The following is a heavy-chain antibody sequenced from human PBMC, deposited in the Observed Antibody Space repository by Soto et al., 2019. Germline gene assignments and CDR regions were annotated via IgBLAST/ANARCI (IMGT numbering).Heavy chain of an antibody. D-gene: IGHD6-19*01. V-gene: IGHV3-30-3*01. J-gene: IGHJ4*02. Sequence: QVQLMESGGAEVQPGRALRLSCAASGCAFSSYAMHWVRQAPGKGLEWVAIISHDGSSIYYGDSVKGRFTISRDNSKSTLYLQINSLRSEDTAVYYCARVRQQWLVSAHYFDCWGQGTLVTVSS. CDR1: GCAFSSYA. CDR3: ARVRQQWLVSAHYFDC. CDR2: ISHDGSSI.